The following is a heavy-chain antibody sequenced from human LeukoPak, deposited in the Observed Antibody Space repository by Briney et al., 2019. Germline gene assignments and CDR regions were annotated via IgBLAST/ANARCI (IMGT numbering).Heavy chain of an antibody. CDR3: ARDGGYSGYDADC. V-gene: IGHV3-48*01. CDR2: ISDTSAM. Sequence: GGSLRLSCVASGFSFSLYSMKWVRQAPGKGLEWVSYISDTSAMYYADFVRGRFTISRDNAKNSLFLQMNSLRVEDTGVYYCARDGGYSGYDADCWGQGTLVTVST. CDR1: GFSFSLYS. D-gene: IGHD5-12*01. J-gene: IGHJ4*02.